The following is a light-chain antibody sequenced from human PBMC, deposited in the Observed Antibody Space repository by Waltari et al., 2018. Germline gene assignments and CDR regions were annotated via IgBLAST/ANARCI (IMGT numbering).Light chain of an antibody. CDR1: QDIGNF. V-gene: IGKV1-33*01. J-gene: IGKJ5*01. CDR2: DAS. CDR3: QQYNNLPIT. Sequence: DVQMTQSPSSLSASVGDRVTITCQASQDIGNFLNWYQQKPGRAPQLLVYDASNLQTGVPSRFSGSGSGTDLTFTISSLQPEDVATYSCQQYNNLPITFGQGTRLEI.